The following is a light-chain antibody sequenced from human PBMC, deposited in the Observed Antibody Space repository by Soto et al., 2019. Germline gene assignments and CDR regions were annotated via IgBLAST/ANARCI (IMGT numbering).Light chain of an antibody. CDR2: GAS. CDR3: QQYGSSPFT. V-gene: IGKV3-20*01. Sequence: EIVLTQSPGTLSLSPGERATLSCRASQSVSSSYLAWYQQKPGQAPRLLIYGASSRATSIPDRFSGSGSGTDFTLTISRLEPDDFAAYYCQQYGSSPFTFGPGTKVDIK. CDR1: QSVSSSY. J-gene: IGKJ3*01.